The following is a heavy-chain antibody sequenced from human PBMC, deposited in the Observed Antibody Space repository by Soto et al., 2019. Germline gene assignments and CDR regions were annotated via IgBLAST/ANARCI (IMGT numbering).Heavy chain of an antibody. J-gene: IGHJ4*02. CDR2: ISYDGSNK. Sequence: GWSLRLSCAASGFTFSSYAMHWVRQAPGKGLEWVAVISYDGSNKYCADSVKGRFTISRDNSKNTLYMQMNSLRAEDTAVYYCARDPARYYDSSGYPDYWGQGNLGTV. V-gene: IGHV3-30-3*01. D-gene: IGHD3-22*01. CDR1: GFTFSSYA. CDR3: ARDPARYYDSSGYPDY.